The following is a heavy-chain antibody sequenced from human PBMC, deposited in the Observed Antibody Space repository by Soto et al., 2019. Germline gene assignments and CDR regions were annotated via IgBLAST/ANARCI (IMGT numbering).Heavy chain of an antibody. CDR3: ARTPIYCSSTSCPFDY. CDR1: GYTFTSYG. Sequence: ASVKVSCKASGYTFTSYGISWVRQAPGQGLEWMGWISAYNGNTNYAQKLQGRVTMTTDTSTSTAYMELRSPRSDDTAVYYCARTPIYCSSTSCPFDYWGQGTLVTVSS. V-gene: IGHV1-18*04. CDR2: ISAYNGNT. J-gene: IGHJ4*02. D-gene: IGHD2-2*01.